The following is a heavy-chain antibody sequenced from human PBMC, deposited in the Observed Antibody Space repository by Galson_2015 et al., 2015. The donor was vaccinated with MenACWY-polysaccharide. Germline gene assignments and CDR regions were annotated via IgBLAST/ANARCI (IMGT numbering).Heavy chain of an antibody. D-gene: IGHD4-11*01. CDR3: AKDIRIVYSNYQFDS. Sequence: SLRLSCAASGITFSHYAMTWVRQAPGKGLEWVASINGGGSFSYYADSVKGRFTISRDNSKNTLYLEMKSLRAEDTATYYCAKDIRIVYSNYQFDSWGQGTLVTVSS. CDR1: GITFSHYA. V-gene: IGHV3-23*01. CDR2: INGGGSFS. J-gene: IGHJ4*02.